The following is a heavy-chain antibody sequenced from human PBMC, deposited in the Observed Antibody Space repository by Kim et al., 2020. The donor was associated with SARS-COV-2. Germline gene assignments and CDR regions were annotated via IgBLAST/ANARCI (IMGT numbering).Heavy chain of an antibody. CDR3: ARVKGRGGVWQNNYFDA. J-gene: IGHJ4*02. D-gene: IGHD3-10*01. CDR2: IFSGGLGT. CDR1: GFTFSNNA. V-gene: IGHV3-23*03. Sequence: GGSLRLSCAASGFTFSNNAMTWVRQAPGKGLDWVSFIFSGGLGTLYADSVKGRFTISRDNTKNTLYLQMNSLRAEDSAIYYCARVKGRGGVWQNNYFDAWGQGTLVTVSS.